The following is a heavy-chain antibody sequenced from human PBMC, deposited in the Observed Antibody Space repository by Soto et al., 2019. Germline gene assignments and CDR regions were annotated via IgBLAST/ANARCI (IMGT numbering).Heavy chain of an antibody. CDR3: ARDSVRDGYNHRGVFDY. D-gene: IGHD5-12*01. V-gene: IGHV1-69*13. Sequence: SVKISCKASGGTFSSYAISWVRQAPGQGLEWMGGIIPIFCTANYAQKFQGRVTITADESTSTAYMELSSLRSEDTAVYYCARDSVRDGYNHRGVFDYWGQGTRVTVSS. J-gene: IGHJ4*02. CDR2: IIPIFCTA. CDR1: GGTFSSYA.